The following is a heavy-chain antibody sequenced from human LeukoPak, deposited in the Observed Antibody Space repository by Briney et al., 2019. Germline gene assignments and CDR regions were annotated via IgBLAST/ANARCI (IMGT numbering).Heavy chain of an antibody. CDR1: GGSFSGYY. CDR3: ARGRLVRGGGWPNYYYGMDV. Sequence: SETLSLTCAVYGGSFSGYYWSWIRQPPGKGLEWIGEINHSGGTDYSPSLKSRVTISVDTSKNQFSLKLSSVTAADTAVYYCARGRLVRGGGWPNYYYGMDVWGQGTTVTVSS. CDR2: INHSGGT. V-gene: IGHV4-34*01. J-gene: IGHJ6*02. D-gene: IGHD2-15*01.